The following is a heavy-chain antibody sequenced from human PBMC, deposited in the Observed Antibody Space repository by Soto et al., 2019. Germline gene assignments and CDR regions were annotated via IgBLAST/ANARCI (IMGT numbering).Heavy chain of an antibody. V-gene: IGHV1-24*01. D-gene: IGHD2-8*01. CDR3: APQAGYCTNGICYRGGDWLDP. CDR2: FDPEDGET. CDR1: GYTFSVLS. Sequence: ASVKVSCKVFGYTFSVLSIHWVRQAPGGGLEWMGGFDPEDGETIYAQKFQGRVTMTEDTSTDTAYMELSNLRSEDTAVYYCAPQAGYCTNGICYRGGDWLDPWGQGTLVTVSS. J-gene: IGHJ5*02.